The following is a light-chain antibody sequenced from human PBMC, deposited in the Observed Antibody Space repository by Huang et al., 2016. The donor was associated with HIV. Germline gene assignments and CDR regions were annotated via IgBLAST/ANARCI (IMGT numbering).Light chain of an antibody. CDR2: GAS. CDR1: QSVSASN. V-gene: IGKV3-20*01. J-gene: IGKJ2*01. CDR3: QHYGTLFT. Sequence: EIILTQSPATLSLSPGERATLPCRASQSVSASNLAWYQQKLGQAPRLLIYGASTRATGIAARFSASGSGTDFTLTISRLEPEDFAVYYCQHYGTLFTFGQGTEVEIK.